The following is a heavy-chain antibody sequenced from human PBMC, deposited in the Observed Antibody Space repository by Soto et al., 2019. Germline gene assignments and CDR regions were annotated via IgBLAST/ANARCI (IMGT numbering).Heavy chain of an antibody. Sequence: QVQLVQSGADVKKPGASVNVSCKASGYTFTSYDINWVRQATGQGLEWMGWMNPNSGNTGYAQKFQGRVTMTRNTSISTAYMELSSLGSEDTAVYYCARRNVGYCSGGSCSPFDYWGQGTLVTVS. CDR3: ARRNVGYCSGGSCSPFDY. J-gene: IGHJ4*02. CDR1: GYTFTSYD. V-gene: IGHV1-8*01. D-gene: IGHD2-15*01. CDR2: MNPNSGNT.